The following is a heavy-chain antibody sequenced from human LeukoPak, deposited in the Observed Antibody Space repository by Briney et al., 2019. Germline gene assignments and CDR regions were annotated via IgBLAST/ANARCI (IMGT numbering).Heavy chain of an antibody. V-gene: IGHV3-15*01. J-gene: IGHJ6*03. CDR2: IKSKTDGGTT. CDR3: AKGADTPMVRNYYYYYMGV. D-gene: IGHD5-18*01. Sequence: GGSLRLSCAASGFTVSSKYMSWVRQAPGRGLEWVGRIKSKTDGGTTDYAAPVKGRFTISRDDSKNTLYLQMNSLRAEDTAVYYCAKGADTPMVRNYYYYYMGVWGKGATVTVSS. CDR1: GFTVSSKY.